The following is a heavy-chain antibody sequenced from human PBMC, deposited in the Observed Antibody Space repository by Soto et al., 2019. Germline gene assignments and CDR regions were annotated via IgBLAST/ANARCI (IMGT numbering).Heavy chain of an antibody. CDR1: GFTFSNYA. CDR3: FKKETGPFPLED. Sequence: EVQLLESGGGLVQPGGTLRLSCATSGFTFSNYAINWVRQAPGKGLECISGISPSGDRTLYADSVKGRSTISRDNSKNMLYLQMNSLRDEDTAKYYCFKKETGPFPLEDWGRGTLVTVSS. V-gene: IGHV3-23*01. D-gene: IGHD3-9*01. CDR2: ISPSGDRT. J-gene: IGHJ4*02.